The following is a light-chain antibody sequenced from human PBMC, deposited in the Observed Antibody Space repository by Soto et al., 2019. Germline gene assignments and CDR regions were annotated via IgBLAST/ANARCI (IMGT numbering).Light chain of an antibody. CDR2: DVS. V-gene: IGLV2-11*01. J-gene: IGLJ2*01. Sequence: QSALTQPRSVSGSPGQSVTISCTGTSSDVGGYNYVSWYQQHPGKAPKLMIYDVSKRPSGVPDRFSACKSGNTASLTISGLQAEDEADYYCCSYARDPLVVFGGGTKVTVL. CDR1: SSDVGGYNY. CDR3: CSYARDPLVV.